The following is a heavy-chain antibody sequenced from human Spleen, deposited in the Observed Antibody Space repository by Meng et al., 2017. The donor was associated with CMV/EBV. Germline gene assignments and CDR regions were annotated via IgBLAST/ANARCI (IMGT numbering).Heavy chain of an antibody. J-gene: IGHJ5*02. Sequence: GGSLRLSCAASGFTFSSYWMHWVRQAPGKGLAWVSRINSDGSSTSYADSAKGRFTISRDNAKNTLYLQMNSLRVEDTAVYYCARDPEYHITIFGVVTPGWFDPWGQGTLVTVSS. CDR3: ARDPEYHITIFGVVTPGWFDP. V-gene: IGHV3-74*01. CDR1: GFTFSSYW. CDR2: INSDGSST. D-gene: IGHD3-3*01.